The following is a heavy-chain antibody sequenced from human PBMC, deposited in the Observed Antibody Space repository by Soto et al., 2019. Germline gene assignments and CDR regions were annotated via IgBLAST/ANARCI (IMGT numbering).Heavy chain of an antibody. J-gene: IGHJ4*02. CDR3: ARDGNYYDSSGYYGLDY. D-gene: IGHD3-22*01. CDR2: TRNKANSYTT. CDR1: GFTFSDDY. Sequence: GGSLRLSCAASGFTFSDDYMDWVRQAPGKGLEWVGRTRNKANSYTTEYAASVKGRFTISRDDSKNSLYLQMNSLKTEDTAVYYCARDGNYYDSSGYYGLDYWGQGTLVTSPQ. V-gene: IGHV3-72*01.